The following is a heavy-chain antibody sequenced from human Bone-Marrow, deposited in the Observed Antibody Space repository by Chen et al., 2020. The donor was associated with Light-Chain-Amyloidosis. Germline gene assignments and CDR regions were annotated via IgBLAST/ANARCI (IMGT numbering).Heavy chain of an antibody. CDR3: ARDRMTDVTDYHPLFDC. CDR2: INSDVWNT. Sequence: EVQLVESGGGLVQPGGSLRLSCAASGFTFSSHWMHWVRQAPGKGLVWASRINSDVWNTIYAESVKGRFTISRDNAKNTLYLQMNSLRAEDTAVYYCARDRMTDVTDYHPLFDCWGQGTLVTVSS. V-gene: IGHV3-74*01. D-gene: IGHD2-21*02. CDR1: GFTFSSHW. J-gene: IGHJ4*02.